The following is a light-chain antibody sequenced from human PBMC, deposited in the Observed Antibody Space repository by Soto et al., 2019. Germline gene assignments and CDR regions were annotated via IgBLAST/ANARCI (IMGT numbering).Light chain of an antibody. CDR3: SSYTNINTRACV. V-gene: IGLV2-14*01. J-gene: IGLJ1*01. Sequence: QSVLTQPASVSGSPGQSITISCTGTSGDIGSYNRVSWYQQHPGKAPKLIIYEVTDRPSGVSNRFSGYKSGNTASLTISGLQAEDESEYYCSSYTNINTRACVFGTGTKLTVL. CDR2: EVT. CDR1: SGDIGSYNR.